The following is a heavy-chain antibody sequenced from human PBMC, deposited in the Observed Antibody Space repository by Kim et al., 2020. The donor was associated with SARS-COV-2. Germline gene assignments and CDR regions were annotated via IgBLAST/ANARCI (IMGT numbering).Heavy chain of an antibody. J-gene: IGHJ4*02. V-gene: IGHV3-53*01. D-gene: IGHD3-3*01. CDR3: ARGIDFWNPYDY. CDR1: GFTVSSNY. CDR2: IYSGGST. Sequence: GGSLRLSCAASGFTVSSNYMSWVRQAPRKGLEWVSVIYSGGSTYYADSVKGRFTISRDNSKNTLYLQMNSLRAEDTAVYYCARGIDFWNPYDYWGQGTLVTGSS.